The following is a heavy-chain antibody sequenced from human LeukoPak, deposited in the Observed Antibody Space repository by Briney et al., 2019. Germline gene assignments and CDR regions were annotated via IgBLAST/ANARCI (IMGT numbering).Heavy chain of an antibody. CDR1: GFTFNNYA. Sequence: GGSLRLSCAASGFTFNNYAMTWVRQAPGKGLEWVSVVSGSGDNTNYADSVKGRFTISRGNSKNTLFLQMNSLRTEDTAVYFCARWGNDYSQFDSWGQGTLVTVS. CDR3: ARWGNDYSQFDS. J-gene: IGHJ4*02. V-gene: IGHV3-23*01. CDR2: VSGSGDNT. D-gene: IGHD4-11*01.